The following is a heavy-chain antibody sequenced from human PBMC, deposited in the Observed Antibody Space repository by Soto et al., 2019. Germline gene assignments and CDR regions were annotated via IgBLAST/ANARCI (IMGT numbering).Heavy chain of an antibody. CDR1: GGTFSSYA. V-gene: IGHV1-69*13. CDR3: ASLRHVRGYYFDY. CDR2: IIPIFGTA. Sequence: SVKVSFKASGGTFSSYAISWVRQAPGQGLEWMGGIIPIFGTANYAQKFQGRVTITADESTSTAYMELSSLRSEDTAVYYCASLRHVRGYYFDYWGQGTLVTVSS. J-gene: IGHJ4*02. D-gene: IGHD3-10*01.